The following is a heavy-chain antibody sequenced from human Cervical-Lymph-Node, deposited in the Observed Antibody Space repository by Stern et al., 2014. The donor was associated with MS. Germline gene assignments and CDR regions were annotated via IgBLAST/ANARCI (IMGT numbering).Heavy chain of an antibody. J-gene: IGHJ4*01. CDR1: GGSITNYY. CDR2: IYYSGST. CDR3: ARDKGMFFL. V-gene: IGHV4-59*01. D-gene: IGHD2/OR15-2a*01. Sequence: QLQLQESGPGLVKPSETLSLTCTASGGSITNYYRSWIRQPPGQGLEWIGYIYYSGSTNYNPSLKSRVTISVDTSKNQFSLKLSSVTAADTAVYYCARDKGMFFLWGQGTLVTVSS.